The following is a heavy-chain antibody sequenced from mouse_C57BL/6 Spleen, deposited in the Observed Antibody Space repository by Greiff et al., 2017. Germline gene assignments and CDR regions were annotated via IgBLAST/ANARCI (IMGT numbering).Heavy chain of an antibody. CDR2: IWRGGST. CDR1: GFSLTSYG. J-gene: IGHJ4*01. Sequence: VKLMESGPGLVQPSQSLSITCTVSGFSLTSYGVHWVRQSPGKGLEWLGVIWRGGSTDYNAAFMSRLSITKDNSKSQVFFKMNSLQADDTAIYYCAKKEERNYAMDYWGQGTSVTVSS. CDR3: AKKEERNYAMDY. V-gene: IGHV2-5*01.